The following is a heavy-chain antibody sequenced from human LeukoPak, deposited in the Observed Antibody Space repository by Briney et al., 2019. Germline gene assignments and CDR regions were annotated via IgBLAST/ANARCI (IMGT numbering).Heavy chain of an antibody. J-gene: IGHJ6*03. D-gene: IGHD3-3*01. Sequence: PSETLSLTCAVSGGSISSSNWWSWVRQPPGKGLEWIGEIYHSGSTNYNPSLKSRVTISVDKSKNQFSLKLSSVTAADTAVYYCARYDFWSAYSGAYYYYYMDVWGKGTTVTVSS. CDR1: GGSISSSNW. CDR2: IYHSGST. V-gene: IGHV4-4*02. CDR3: ARYDFWSAYSGAYYYYYMDV.